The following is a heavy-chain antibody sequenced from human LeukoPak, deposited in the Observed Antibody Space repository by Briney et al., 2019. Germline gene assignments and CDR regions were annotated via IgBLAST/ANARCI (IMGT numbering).Heavy chain of an antibody. Sequence: GGSLRLSCVASGFTFSSNGMHWVRRAPGKGLEWVTFIQYDGSKKYYADSVKGRFTISRDNAKNSLYLQMNSLRAEDTAVYYCAELGITMIGGVWGKGTTVTISS. D-gene: IGHD3-10*02. J-gene: IGHJ6*04. CDR3: AELGITMIGGV. CDR1: GFTFSSNG. V-gene: IGHV3-30*02. CDR2: IQYDGSKK.